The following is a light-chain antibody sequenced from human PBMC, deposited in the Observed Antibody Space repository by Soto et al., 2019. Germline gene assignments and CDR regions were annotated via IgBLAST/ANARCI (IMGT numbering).Light chain of an antibody. J-gene: IGLJ2*01. CDR3: QSYDSNLSVV. CDR2: GNS. V-gene: IGLV1-40*01. CDR1: SSNIGTGYD. Sequence: QSVLTQPPSVSEAPGQRVTISCTGSSSNIGTGYDVHWYQQLPGTAPKLLIYGNSNRPSGVPDRFSGSKSGTSASLAITGLQAEDEADYYCQSYDSNLSVVFGGGTKVTVL.